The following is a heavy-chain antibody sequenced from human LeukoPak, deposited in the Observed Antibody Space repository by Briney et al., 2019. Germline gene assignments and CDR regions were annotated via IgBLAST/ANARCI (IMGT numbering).Heavy chain of an antibody. Sequence: PSETLSLTCAVYGGSFSGYYWSWIRQPPGKGLEWIGEINHSGSTNYNPSLKSRVTISVDTSKNQFSLKLSSVIAADTAVYYCARGGMGSSHNWFDPWGQGTLVTVSS. D-gene: IGHD6-13*01. V-gene: IGHV4-34*01. J-gene: IGHJ5*02. CDR1: GGSFSGYY. CDR2: INHSGST. CDR3: ARGGMGSSHNWFDP.